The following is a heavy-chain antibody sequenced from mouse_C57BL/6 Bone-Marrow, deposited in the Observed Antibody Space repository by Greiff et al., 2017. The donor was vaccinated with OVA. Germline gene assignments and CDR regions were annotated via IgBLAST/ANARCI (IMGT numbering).Heavy chain of an antibody. V-gene: IGHV5-2*01. CDR1: ESEFPSHD. CDR2: INSDGGST. D-gene: IGHD2-3*01. CDR3: ARHRLLQYAY. J-gene: IGHJ3*01. Sequence: EVKLMESGGGLVQPGESLTLSCESNESEFPSHDMSWVRKTPEKNLELVAAINSDGGSTYYPDNMERRFIISRDNTKKTLYLQMISLRSEDTALYYCARHRLLQYAYWGKGTLVTVSA.